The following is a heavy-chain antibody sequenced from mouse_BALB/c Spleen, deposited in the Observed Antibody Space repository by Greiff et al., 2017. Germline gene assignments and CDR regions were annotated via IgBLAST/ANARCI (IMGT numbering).Heavy chain of an antibody. CDR3: ARERELGRYFDV. D-gene: IGHD4-1*01. V-gene: IGHV5-6-5*01. CDR1: GFTFSSYA. CDR2: ISSGGST. Sequence: DVKLVESGGGLVKPGGSLKLSCAASGFTFSSYAMSWVRQTPEKRLEWVASISSGGSTYYPDSVKGRFTISRDNARNILYLQMSSLRSEDTAMYYCARERELGRYFDVWGAGTTVTVSS. J-gene: IGHJ1*01.